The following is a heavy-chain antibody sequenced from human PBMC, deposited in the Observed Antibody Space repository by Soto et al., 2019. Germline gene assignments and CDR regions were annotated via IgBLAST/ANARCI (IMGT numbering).Heavy chain of an antibody. V-gene: IGHV3-30-3*01. CDR2: ISYDGSNK. CDR1: GFTFSSYA. J-gene: IGHJ2*01. Sequence: QVQLVESGGGVVQPGRSLRLSCAASGFTFSSYAMHWVRQAPGKGLEWVAVISYDGSNKHYADSVKGRFTISRDNSKNTLDLQMNSLSAEDTAVYYCASPLWRNDYNWGYFDLWGRGTLVTVSS. D-gene: IGHD4-4*01. CDR3: ASPLWRNDYNWGYFDL.